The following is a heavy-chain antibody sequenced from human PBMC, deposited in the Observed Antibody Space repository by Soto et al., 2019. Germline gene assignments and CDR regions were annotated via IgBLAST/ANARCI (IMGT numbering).Heavy chain of an antibody. Sequence: SETLSLTCAVYGGSFRGYYWSWIRQPPGKGLEWIGEINHSGSTNYNPSLKSRVTISVDTYTTQFSLKLSSVTAADTAVYECARGIYGSGSYSFDYWGQGTLVTVSS. V-gene: IGHV4-34*01. CDR3: ARGIYGSGSYSFDY. D-gene: IGHD3-10*01. CDR1: GGSFRGYY. J-gene: IGHJ4*02. CDR2: INHSGST.